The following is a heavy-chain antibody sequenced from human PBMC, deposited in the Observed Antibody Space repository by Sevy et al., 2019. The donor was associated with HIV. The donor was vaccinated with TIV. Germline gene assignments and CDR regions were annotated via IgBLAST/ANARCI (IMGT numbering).Heavy chain of an antibody. CDR3: TTDTYGDEGYYYYGRDV. D-gene: IGHD4-17*01. J-gene: IGHJ6*02. V-gene: IGHV3-15*01. CDR1: GFTFRNAW. CDR2: IKSKTDSGTT. Sequence: GGSLRLSCAASGFTFRNAWMSWVRQAPGKGLEWVGRIKSKTDSGTTDYAAPVKGRFTISRDDSKNTLYLQMNSLKTEDTAVYYCTTDTYGDEGYYYYGRDVWGQGTTVTVSS.